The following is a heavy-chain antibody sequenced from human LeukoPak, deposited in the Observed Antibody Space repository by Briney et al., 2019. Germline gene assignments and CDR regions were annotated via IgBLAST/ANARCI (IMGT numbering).Heavy chain of an antibody. D-gene: IGHD2-15*01. J-gene: IGHJ4*02. CDR3: ARRDIVVVVSASDY. V-gene: IGHV3-23*01. CDR2: ITASGDNT. CDR1: GFTFSSYE. Sequence: GGSLRLSCAASGFTFSSYEMNWVRQAPGKGLEWVSGITASGDNTYYSDSVKGRFTMSRDNSKNTVYLQMNSLRVDDTVVYYCARRDIVVVVSASDYWGQGTLVTVSS.